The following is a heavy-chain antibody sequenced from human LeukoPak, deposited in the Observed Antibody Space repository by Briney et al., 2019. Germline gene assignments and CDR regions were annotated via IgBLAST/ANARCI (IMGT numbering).Heavy chain of an antibody. CDR1: GFTFSSYA. V-gene: IGHV3-30-3*01. CDR2: ISYDGSNK. D-gene: IGHD3-3*01. CDR3: ARDGPYDFWSGYYLVTKYYYYGMDV. Sequence: LRLSCAASGFTFSSYAMHWVRQAPGKGLEWVAVISYDGSNKYYADSVKGRFTISRDNSKNTLYLQMNSLRAEDTAVYYCARDGPYDFWSGYYLVTKYYYYGMDVWGQGTTVTVSS. J-gene: IGHJ6*02.